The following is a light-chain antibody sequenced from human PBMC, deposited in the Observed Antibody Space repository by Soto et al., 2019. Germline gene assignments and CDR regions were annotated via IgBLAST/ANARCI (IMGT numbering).Light chain of an antibody. J-gene: IGLJ2*01. CDR1: GSDVGGYNY. CDR2: DVN. CDR3: CSYAGSYTYVV. V-gene: IGLV2-11*01. Sequence: QSVLTQPRSVSGSPGQSVTISCTGTGSDVGGYNYVSWYQQHPGKAPKLMIYDVNQCPSGVPDRFSGSKSGNTASLTISGLQAEDEADYYCCSYAGSYTYVVFGGGTKLTVL.